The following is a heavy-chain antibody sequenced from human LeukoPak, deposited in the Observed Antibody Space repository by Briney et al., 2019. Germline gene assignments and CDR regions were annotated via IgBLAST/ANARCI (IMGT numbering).Heavy chain of an antibody. CDR3: AHRPAIGMIVVDSPYYFDY. D-gene: IGHD3-22*01. J-gene: IGHJ4*02. Sequence: SGPTLVNPTQTLTLTCTFSGFSLSTSGVGVGWIRQPPGKALEWLALIYWNDDKRYSPSLKSRLTITKDTSKNQVVLTMTNMDPVDTATYYCAHRPAIGMIVVDSPYYFDYWGQGTLVTVSS. CDR1: GFSLSTSGVG. CDR2: IYWNDDK. V-gene: IGHV2-5*01.